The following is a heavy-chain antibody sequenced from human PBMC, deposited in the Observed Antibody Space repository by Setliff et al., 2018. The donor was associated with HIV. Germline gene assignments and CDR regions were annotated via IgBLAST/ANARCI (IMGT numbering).Heavy chain of an antibody. CDR3: VTSPGSFTSVDETEAGDY. CDR1: GNSFNGDF. D-gene: IGHD6-25*01. Sequence: ASVKVSCKAPGNSFNGDFLNWVRQAPGQGLEWMGNIKLSSGGTKFAQKFLGRVTMTRDTSTDTAFMELRRLNSDDTATYFCVTSPGSFTSVDETEAGDYWGQGTLVTVSS. J-gene: IGHJ4*02. V-gene: IGHV1-2*02. CDR2: IKLSSGGT.